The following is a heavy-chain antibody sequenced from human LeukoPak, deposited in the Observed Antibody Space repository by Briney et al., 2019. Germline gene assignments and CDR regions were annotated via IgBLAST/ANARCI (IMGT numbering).Heavy chain of an antibody. CDR2: ISAGRDST. CDR3: ALHRLSVTPPFDY. V-gene: IGHV3-23*01. J-gene: IGHJ4*02. CDR1: GFTFGNYA. Sequence: GGSLRLSCAASGFTFGNYAMSWVRQAPGKGLEWVSAISAGRDSTYYGDSVRGRFTISRDNSKNTLYLQMNSLRVEDTALYHCALHRLSVTPPFDYWGQGTLVTVSS. D-gene: IGHD2/OR15-2a*01.